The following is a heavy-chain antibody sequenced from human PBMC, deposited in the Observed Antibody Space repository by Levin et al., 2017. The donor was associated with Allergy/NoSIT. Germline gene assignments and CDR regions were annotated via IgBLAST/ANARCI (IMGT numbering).Heavy chain of an antibody. CDR3: ARDGHYYGSGSYYPGGYYDYGMDV. CDR2: ISSSSSTI. Sequence: PGGSLRLSCAASGFTFSSYSMNWVRQAPGKGLEWVSYISSSSSTIYYADSVKGRFTISRDNAKNSLYLQMNSLRDEDTAVYYCARDGHYYGSGSYYPGGYYDYGMDVWGQGTTVTVSS. V-gene: IGHV3-48*02. J-gene: IGHJ6*02. CDR1: GFTFSSYS. D-gene: IGHD3-10*01.